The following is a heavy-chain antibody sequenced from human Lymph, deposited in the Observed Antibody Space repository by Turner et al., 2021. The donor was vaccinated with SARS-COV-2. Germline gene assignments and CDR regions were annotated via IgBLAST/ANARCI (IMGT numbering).Heavy chain of an antibody. CDR3: ANLYSSSAAGDP. D-gene: IGHD6-6*01. J-gene: IGHJ5*02. CDR1: GFTFSSYA. V-gene: IGHV3-23*01. CDR2: ISGSGGST. Sequence: EVQLLESGGGFVQPGGSLRLSCAASGFTFSSYAMSWVRQAAGKGLEWVSAISGSGGSTYYADSVKGRFTISRDNSKNTLYLQMNSLRAEDTAVYYCANLYSSSAAGDPWGQGTLVTVSS.